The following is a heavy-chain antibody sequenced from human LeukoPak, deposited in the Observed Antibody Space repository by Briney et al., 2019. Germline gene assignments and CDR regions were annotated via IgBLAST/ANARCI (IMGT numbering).Heavy chain of an antibody. V-gene: IGHV5-51*01. CDR3: ARRYCSGGSCFDY. J-gene: IGHJ4*02. CDR2: IYPGDSDT. D-gene: IGHD2-15*01. Sequence: GESLKISCKGAGYSFPSYWIGWVRQMPGKGLECMGIIYPGDSDTRYSPSFQAQVTISADKSISTAFLQWSSLKAWDTAMYYCARRYCSGGSCFDYWGQGTLVTVSS. CDR1: GYSFPSYW.